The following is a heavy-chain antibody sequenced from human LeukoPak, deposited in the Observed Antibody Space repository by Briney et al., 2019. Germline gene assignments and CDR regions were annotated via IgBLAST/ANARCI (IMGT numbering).Heavy chain of an antibody. Sequence: ASVRVSYKASGYTFTGYYMQWVRQAPGQGLECMGWINPNGGGTKYAQKFQGRVTMTRDTSISTAYMEVTSLRSDDTAVYYCARDRGSGWPDYWGQGTQVTVSS. J-gene: IGHJ4*02. V-gene: IGHV1-2*02. CDR1: GYTFTGYY. CDR2: INPNGGGT. D-gene: IGHD6-19*01. CDR3: ARDRGSGWPDY.